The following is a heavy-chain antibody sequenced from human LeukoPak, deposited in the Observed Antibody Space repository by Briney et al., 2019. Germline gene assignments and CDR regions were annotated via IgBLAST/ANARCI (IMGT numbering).Heavy chain of an antibody. Sequence: ASVKVSCKASGYTFTSYGISWVRQAPGQGLEWMGWISAYNGNTNYARKLQGRVTMTTDTSTSTAYMELRSLRSDDTAVYYCARAGDIVVVPAAITYMDVWGKGTTVTISS. CDR1: GYTFTSYG. CDR3: ARAGDIVVVPAAITYMDV. J-gene: IGHJ6*03. CDR2: ISAYNGNT. V-gene: IGHV1-18*01. D-gene: IGHD2-2*02.